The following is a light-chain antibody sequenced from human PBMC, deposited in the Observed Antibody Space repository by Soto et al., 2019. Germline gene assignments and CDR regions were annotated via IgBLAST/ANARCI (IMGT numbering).Light chain of an antibody. V-gene: IGLV1-40*01. CDR1: SSNIGAGYD. J-gene: IGLJ1*01. CDR3: QSANTNLYTRYV. CDR2: GNS. Sequence: QSVLTQPPSVSGAPGQRVTISCTGSSSNIGAGYDVHWYQQLPGTAPKLLIYGNSNRPSGVPDRFSGSKSGTSASLAITGLQAEDEADYFCQSANTNLYTRYVLDAGT.